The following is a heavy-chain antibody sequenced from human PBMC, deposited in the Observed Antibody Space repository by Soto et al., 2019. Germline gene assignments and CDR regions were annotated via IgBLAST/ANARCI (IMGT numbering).Heavy chain of an antibody. V-gene: IGHV3-33*01. CDR3: ARDLEDGDYVHEYY. CDR2: IWYDGSNK. Sequence: QVQLVESGGGVVQPGRSLRLSCAASGFTFSSYGMHWVRQAPGKGLEWVAVIWYDGSNKYYADSVKGRFTISRDNSKITLYLQMNSVRAEDTAVYYCARDLEDGDYVHEYYWGQGTLVTVSS. CDR1: GFTFSSYG. J-gene: IGHJ4*02. D-gene: IGHD4-17*01.